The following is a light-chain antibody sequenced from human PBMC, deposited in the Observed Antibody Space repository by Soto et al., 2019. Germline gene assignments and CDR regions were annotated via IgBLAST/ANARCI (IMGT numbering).Light chain of an antibody. CDR3: QQSYSNPWT. Sequence: DIHMTQSPSSLSASVGDRVTITCRASQSISSYLNWYQQKPGKAPKLLIYAASSLQSGVPSRFSGSGSGTVFTLTISSLQPEDFETYYCQQSYSNPWTFGQGTKVDIK. V-gene: IGKV1-39*01. J-gene: IGKJ1*01. CDR1: QSISSY. CDR2: AAS.